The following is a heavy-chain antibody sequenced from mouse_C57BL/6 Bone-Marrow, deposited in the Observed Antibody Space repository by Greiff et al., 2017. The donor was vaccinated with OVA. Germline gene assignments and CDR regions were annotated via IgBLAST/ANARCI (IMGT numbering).Heavy chain of an antibody. CDR3: ARGSYDSGDAMDY. CDR1: GYTFTSYW. J-gene: IGHJ4*01. D-gene: IGHD2-4*01. Sequence: QVQLQQSGAELAKPGASVKLSCKASGYTFTSYWMHWVNQRPGQGLEWIGYINPSSGDTKYNQKFKDKATLTVDKSSSTAYMQLSSLTYEDSAVYYCARGSYDSGDAMDYWGRGTAIPVSS. CDR2: INPSSGDT. V-gene: IGHV1-7*01.